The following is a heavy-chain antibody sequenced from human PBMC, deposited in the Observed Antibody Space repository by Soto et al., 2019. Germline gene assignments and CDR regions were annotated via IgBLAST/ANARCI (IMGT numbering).Heavy chain of an antibody. CDR2: ISGSGGST. CDR3: AKEETIYYYYGMDV. J-gene: IGHJ6*02. CDR1: GFTFSSYA. Sequence: PGGSLRLSCAASGFTFSSYAMSWVRQAPGKGLEWVSAISGSGGSTYYADSVKGRFTISRDNSKNTLCLQMNSLRAEDTAVYYCAKEETIYYYYGMDVWGQGTTVNVSS. V-gene: IGHV3-23*01.